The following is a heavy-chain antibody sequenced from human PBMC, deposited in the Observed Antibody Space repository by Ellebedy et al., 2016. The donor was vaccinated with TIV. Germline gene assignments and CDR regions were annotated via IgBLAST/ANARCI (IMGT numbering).Heavy chain of an antibody. J-gene: IGHJ5*02. D-gene: IGHD1-26*01. CDR3: ASSVGSLGR. Sequence: PSETLSLTCAAFGFTFSSHWMSWVRQAPGKGLEWVAGIKQDGREKYYGDSVKGRFTISRDNAKDSLYLQMKGLRGEDTAVYYCASSVGSLGRWGQGTLVTVSS. V-gene: IGHV3-7*03. CDR2: IKQDGREK. CDR1: GFTFSSHW.